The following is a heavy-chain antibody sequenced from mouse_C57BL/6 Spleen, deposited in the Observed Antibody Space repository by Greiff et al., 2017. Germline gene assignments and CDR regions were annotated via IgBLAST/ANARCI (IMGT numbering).Heavy chain of an antibody. CDR2: IDPSDSYT. J-gene: IGHJ2*01. CDR3: ARSGYGYGY. D-gene: IGHD2-2*01. CDR1: GYTFTSYW. V-gene: IGHV1-69*01. Sequence: VQLQQSGAELVMPGASVKLSCKASGYTFTSYWMHWVKQRPGQGLEWIGEIDPSDSYTNYNQKFKGKSTLTVDKSSSTAYMQLSSLTSEDSAVYYCARSGYGYGYWGQGTTLTVSS.